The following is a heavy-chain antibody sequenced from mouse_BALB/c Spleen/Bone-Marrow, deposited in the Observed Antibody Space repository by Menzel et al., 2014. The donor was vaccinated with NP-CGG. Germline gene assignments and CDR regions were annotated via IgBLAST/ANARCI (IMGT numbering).Heavy chain of an antibody. V-gene: IGHV1-14*01. D-gene: IGHD6-1*01. Sequence: QLQQSGPEQVKPGASEQMSCKASGYTFTSYVMHWVKQKPGQGLEWIGYINPYNDGTKYNEKFEGKATLTSDKSLSAAFMELSRLTSEDSACYYCARRGRIAEALGYWGQGTTLTVSS. CDR2: INPYNDGT. CDR1: GYTFTSYV. J-gene: IGHJ2*01. CDR3: ARRGRIAEALGY.